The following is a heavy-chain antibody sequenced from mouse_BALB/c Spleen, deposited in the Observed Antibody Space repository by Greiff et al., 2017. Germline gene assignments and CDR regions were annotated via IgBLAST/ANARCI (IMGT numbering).Heavy chain of an antibody. J-gene: IGHJ3*01. CDR2: ISDGGSYT. D-gene: IGHD2-3*01. CDR1: GFTFSDYY. CDR3: AREEGSDDGYYPPWFAY. Sequence: EVKVVESGGGLVKPGGSLKLSCAASGFTFSDYYMYWVRQTPEKRLEWVATISDGGSYTYYPDSVKGRFTISRDNAKNNLYLQMSSLKSEDTAMYYCAREEGSDDGYYPPWFAYWGQGTLVTVSA. V-gene: IGHV5-4*02.